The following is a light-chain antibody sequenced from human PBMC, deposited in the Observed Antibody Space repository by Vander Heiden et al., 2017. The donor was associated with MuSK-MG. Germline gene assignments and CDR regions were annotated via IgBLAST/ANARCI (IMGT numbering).Light chain of an antibody. CDR2: WAS. CDR3: QQDDSTPQT. J-gene: IGKJ1*01. V-gene: IGKV4-1*01. CDR1: QSVLYSSNNKNY. Sequence: DIVMTQSPDSLAVSLGERATINCKSSQSVLYSSNNKNYVAWYQQKSGQPPKLLFYWASIRESGVPDRFSGSGSGTDFTLTISSLQAEDVAVYYCQQDDSTPQTFGQGTKVEVK.